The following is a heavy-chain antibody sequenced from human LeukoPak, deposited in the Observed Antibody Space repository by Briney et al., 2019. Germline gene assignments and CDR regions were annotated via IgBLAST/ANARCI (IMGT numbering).Heavy chain of an antibody. CDR3: AKDTGTGRFFDY. CDR1: GFTFSSYG. Sequence: GGSLRLSCTASGFTFSSYGMHWVRQAPGKGLEWEAFIRYDGSNKYYADSVKGPFTISRDNSKNTLYLQMNSLRAEDTAVYYCAKDTGTGRFFDYWGQGTLVTVSS. V-gene: IGHV3-30*02. CDR2: IRYDGSNK. J-gene: IGHJ4*02. D-gene: IGHD1-1*01.